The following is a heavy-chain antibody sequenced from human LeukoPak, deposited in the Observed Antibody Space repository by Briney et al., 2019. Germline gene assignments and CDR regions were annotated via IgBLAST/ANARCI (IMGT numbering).Heavy chain of an antibody. CDR1: GFTFSSYG. J-gene: IGHJ4*02. D-gene: IGHD6-19*01. CDR2: IWYDGSNK. CDR3: ARVRGDSSGWYGGAFDY. Sequence: QSGRSLRLSCAASGFTFSSYGMHWVRQAPGKGLEWVAVIWYDGSNKYYADSVKGRFTISRDNSKNTLYLQMNSLRAEGTAVYYCARVRGDSSGWYGGAFDYWGQGTLVTVSS. V-gene: IGHV3-33*01.